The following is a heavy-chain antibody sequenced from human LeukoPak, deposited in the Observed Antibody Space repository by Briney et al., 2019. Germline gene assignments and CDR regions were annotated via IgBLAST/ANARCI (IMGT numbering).Heavy chain of an antibody. CDR3: AREEPPSYFDY. CDR1: GFTFSNYW. V-gene: IGHV3-74*01. Sequence: GGSLRLSCAASGFTFSNYWMHWVRQAPGKGLVWVSRINSDGINTSYADSVKGRFTISRDNAKNTLNLQMNSLRAEDTAVYYCAREEPPSYFDYWGQGTLVTVSS. CDR2: INSDGINT. J-gene: IGHJ4*02.